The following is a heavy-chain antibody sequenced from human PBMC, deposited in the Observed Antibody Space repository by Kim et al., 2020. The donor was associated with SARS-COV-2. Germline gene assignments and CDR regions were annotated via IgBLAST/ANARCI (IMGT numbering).Heavy chain of an antibody. D-gene: IGHD5-12*01. Sequence: SVKVSCKASGGTFSSYAISWVRQAPGQGLEWMGRIIPIFGIANYAQKFQGRVTITADKSTSTAYMELSSLRSEDTAVYYCARGHREMATITALGGGVNWFDPWGQGTLVTVSS. CDR2: IIPIFGIA. J-gene: IGHJ5*02. CDR1: GGTFSSYA. V-gene: IGHV1-69*04. CDR3: ARGHREMATITALGGGVNWFDP.